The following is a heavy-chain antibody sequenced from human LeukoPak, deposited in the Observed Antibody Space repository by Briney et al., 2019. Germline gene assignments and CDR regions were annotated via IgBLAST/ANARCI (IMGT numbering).Heavy chain of an antibody. CDR2: ITSDGGST. Sequence: TGGSLRLSCSASGFTFSRYAMHWVRQAPGKGLDYVSSITSDGGSTYYADSVKDRFTISRDNSKNTLSLQMSSLRTEDTAVYYCLRDAQWGGVGDYWGQGTLVTVSS. J-gene: IGHJ4*01. V-gene: IGHV3-64D*06. CDR3: LRDAQWGGVGDY. D-gene: IGHD1-26*01. CDR1: GFTFSRYA.